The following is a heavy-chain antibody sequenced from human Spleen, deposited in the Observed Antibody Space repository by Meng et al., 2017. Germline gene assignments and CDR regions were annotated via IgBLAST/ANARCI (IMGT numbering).Heavy chain of an antibody. Sequence: GESLKISCAASGFTFSNARMNWVRQAPGKGLEWVGRIKSKTDGGTTDYAAPVKGRFTISRDDSKNTLYLQMSSLRADDTAVYYCAKDLGGVVGAAFDYWGQGTLVTVSS. V-gene: IGHV3-15*01. CDR2: IKSKTDGGTT. J-gene: IGHJ4*02. CDR1: GFTFSNAR. CDR3: AKDLGGVVGAAFDY. D-gene: IGHD1-26*01.